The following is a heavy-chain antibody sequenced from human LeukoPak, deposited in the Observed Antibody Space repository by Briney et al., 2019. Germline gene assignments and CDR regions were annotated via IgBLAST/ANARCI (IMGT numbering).Heavy chain of an antibody. Sequence: PGGSLRLFCAASGFTFSDYWMHWVRQAPGKGLEWVSVIYSGGSTYYADSVKGRFTISRHNSMKTLYLQMNSLRAEDTAVYYCARIRYSSSLDNWGQGTLVTVSS. CDR1: GFTFSDYW. CDR3: ARIRYSSSLDN. CDR2: IYSGGST. D-gene: IGHD6-6*01. J-gene: IGHJ4*02. V-gene: IGHV3-53*04.